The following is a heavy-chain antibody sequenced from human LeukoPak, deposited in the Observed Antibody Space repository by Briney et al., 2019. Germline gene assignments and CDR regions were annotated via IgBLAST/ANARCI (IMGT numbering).Heavy chain of an antibody. CDR3: ARGPPPDFDY. V-gene: IGHV4-61*02. CDR1: GGSISSGSYY. CDR2: IHPSGST. Sequence: SETLSLTCTVSGGSISSGSYYWSWVRQPAGRGLEWIGRIHPSGSTNYNPSLKSRVTLSVDTSKNQFSLKLSSVTAADTAVYYCARGPPPDFDYWGRGTLVTVSS. J-gene: IGHJ4*02.